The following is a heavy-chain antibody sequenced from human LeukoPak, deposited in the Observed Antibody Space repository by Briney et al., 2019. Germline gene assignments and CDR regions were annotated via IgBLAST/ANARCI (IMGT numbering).Heavy chain of an antibody. V-gene: IGHV1-69*05. D-gene: IGHD4-17*01. CDR3: ARDDYGDYVGAFDI. CDR1: GGTFSSYA. CDR2: IIPIFGTA. Sequence: ASVRVSCKASGGTFSSYAISWVRQAPGQGLEWMGGIIPIFGTANYAQKFQGRVTITTDESTSTAYMELSSLRSEDTAVYYCARDDYGDYVGAFDIWGQGTMVTVSS. J-gene: IGHJ3*02.